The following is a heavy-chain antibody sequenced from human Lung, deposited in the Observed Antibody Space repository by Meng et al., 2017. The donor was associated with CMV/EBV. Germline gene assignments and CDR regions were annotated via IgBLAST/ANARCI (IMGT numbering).Heavy chain of an antibody. CDR2: IKQDGGEK. V-gene: IGHV3-7*03. CDR3: TRGTMTHQDY. CDR1: GFTFSTYW. D-gene: IGHD1-1*01. Sequence: GESLKISCAASGFTFSTYWMGWVRQAPGKGLDWVANIKQDGGEKYYVDSVEGRFTISRDSSKNTLYLQMNSLRVEDTAVYYCTRGTMTHQDYWGQGTLVTVSS. J-gene: IGHJ4*02.